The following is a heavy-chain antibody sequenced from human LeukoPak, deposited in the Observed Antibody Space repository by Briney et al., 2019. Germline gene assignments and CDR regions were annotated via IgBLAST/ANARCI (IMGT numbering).Heavy chain of an antibody. D-gene: IGHD2-21*02. CDR3: ARPQRAGGCGDDCYRFDY. Sequence: PSETLSLTCTVSGGSISSSSYYWGWIRQPPGKGLEWLGSIYYSGSTYYHPSLKSRVTISIDTSKNPFSLTQSSVTAADTAVYYWARPQRAGGCGDDCYRFDYWGQGTLVTVSS. J-gene: IGHJ4*02. CDR1: GGSISSSSYY. V-gene: IGHV4-39*07. CDR2: IYYSGST.